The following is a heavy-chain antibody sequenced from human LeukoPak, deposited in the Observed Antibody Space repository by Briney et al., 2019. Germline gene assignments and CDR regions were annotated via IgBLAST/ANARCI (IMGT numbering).Heavy chain of an antibody. Sequence: GGSLRLSCAASGFTFTSYAMNWVRQAPGKGLEWVSTISGSGSSTYYVDSVKGRFTISRDNSKNTLYLQMNSLRAEDTAVYYCARTSHVLWAFDPWGQGTLVTVSS. CDR3: ARTSHVLWAFDP. J-gene: IGHJ5*02. CDR2: ISGSGSST. D-gene: IGHD2-21*01. V-gene: IGHV3-23*01. CDR1: GFTFTSYA.